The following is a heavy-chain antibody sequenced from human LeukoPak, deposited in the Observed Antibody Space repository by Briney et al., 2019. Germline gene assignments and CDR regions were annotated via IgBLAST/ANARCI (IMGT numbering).Heavy chain of an antibody. Sequence: GGSLRLSCAASGFTFSSYSINWVRQAPGKGLEWVSSISSSSSYIYYADSVKGRFTISRDNAKNTLYLQMNSLRAEDTAVYYCAKEGRRYCSGGSCWPFDYWGQGTLVTVSS. CDR2: ISSSSSYI. D-gene: IGHD2-15*01. J-gene: IGHJ4*02. V-gene: IGHV3-21*01. CDR1: GFTFSSYS. CDR3: AKEGRRYCSGGSCWPFDY.